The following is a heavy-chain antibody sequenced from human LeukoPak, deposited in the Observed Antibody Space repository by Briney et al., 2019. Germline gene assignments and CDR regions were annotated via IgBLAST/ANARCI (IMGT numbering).Heavy chain of an antibody. V-gene: IGHV3-48*03. CDR3: ARGFRSGYPGMNYYYGMDV. Sequence: PGGSLRLSCAASGFTFSSYEMNRVRQAPGKGLEWVSYISSSGSTIYYADSVKGRFTISRDNAKNSLYLQMNSLRAEDTAVYYCARGFRSGYPGMNYYYGMDVWGQGTTVTVSS. J-gene: IGHJ6*02. CDR1: GFTFSSYE. D-gene: IGHD3-3*01. CDR2: ISSSGSTI.